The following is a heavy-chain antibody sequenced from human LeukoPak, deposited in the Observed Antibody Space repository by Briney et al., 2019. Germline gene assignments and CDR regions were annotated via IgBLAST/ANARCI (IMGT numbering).Heavy chain of an antibody. D-gene: IGHD3-10*01. J-gene: IGHJ4*02. Sequence: ASVKVSCKVYGYTLTELSMHWVRQAPGKGLEWMGGFDPEDGQTIYAQKFQGRVTMTEDTSTNTAYMELSSLRSEDTAVYYCASEPEYYGLGSPFHYWGLGTLVTVSS. CDR1: GYTLTELS. V-gene: IGHV1-24*01. CDR3: ASEPEYYGLGSPFHY. CDR2: FDPEDGQT.